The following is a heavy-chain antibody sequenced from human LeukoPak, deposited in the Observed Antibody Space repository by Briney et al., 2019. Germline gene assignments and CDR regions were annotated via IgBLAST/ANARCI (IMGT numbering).Heavy chain of an antibody. D-gene: IGHD6-6*01. CDR2: ISPTGSTT. CDR3: ARGGNSSWDY. Sequence: GGSLRLSCTASGFSFSGHWMHWARQLPGKGLVWVSRISPTGSTTSYADSVKGRFTVSRDNAKNTLYLQVNNLRAEDTAVYYCARGGNSSWDYWGQGALVTVSS. CDR1: GFSFSGHW. V-gene: IGHV3-74*01. J-gene: IGHJ4*02.